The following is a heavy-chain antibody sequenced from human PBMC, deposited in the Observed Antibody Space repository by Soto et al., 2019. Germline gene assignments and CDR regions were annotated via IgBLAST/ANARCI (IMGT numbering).Heavy chain of an antibody. Sequence: SETLSLTCTVSGCSISGGGYYWSWIRQHPGKGLEWIGYICYSGSTYYNPSLKSRVTISVDTSKNQFSLKLSSVTAADTAVYYCAGTLIGIAALRRIDYWGQGTLVTVSS. CDR1: GCSISGGGYY. D-gene: IGHD6-6*01. V-gene: IGHV4-31*03. CDR3: AGTLIGIAALRRIDY. J-gene: IGHJ4*02. CDR2: ICYSGST.